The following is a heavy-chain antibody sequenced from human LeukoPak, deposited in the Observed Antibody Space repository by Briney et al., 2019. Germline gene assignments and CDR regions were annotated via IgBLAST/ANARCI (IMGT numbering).Heavy chain of an antibody. D-gene: IGHD2-2*02. CDR1: GFTFSSAW. CDR3: ATYRFLGS. J-gene: IGHJ5*02. Sequence: GGSLRLSCAVSGFTFSSAWMNWVRQAPGKGLEWVANIKQDGSEKYYVDSVKGRFAISRDNAKSSLYLQMNSLRAEDTAVYYCATYRFLGSWGQGTLVTVSS. CDR2: IKQDGSEK. V-gene: IGHV3-7*01.